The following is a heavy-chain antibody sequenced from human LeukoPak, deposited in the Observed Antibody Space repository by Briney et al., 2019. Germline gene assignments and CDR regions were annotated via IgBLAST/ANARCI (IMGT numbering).Heavy chain of an antibody. V-gene: IGHV4-59*08. CDR2: IYYSGST. CDR1: GASISTYY. Sequence: SETLSLTCTVSGASISTYYWSWIRQPPGKGLEWIGYIYYSGSTNYNPSLKSRVTISVDTSKNQFSLKLSSVTAADTAVYYCARVRKSKRYCSSTSCYDYYYYYYMDVWGKGTTVTVSS. D-gene: IGHD2-2*01. CDR3: ARVRKSKRYCSSTSCYDYYYYYYMDV. J-gene: IGHJ6*03.